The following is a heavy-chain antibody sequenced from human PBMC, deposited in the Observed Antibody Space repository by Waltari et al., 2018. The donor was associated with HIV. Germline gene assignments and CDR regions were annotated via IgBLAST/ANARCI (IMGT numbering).Heavy chain of an antibody. V-gene: IGHV7-4-1*02. CDR1: GYSFTTYA. J-gene: IGHJ5*01. CDR2: INPNTGRP. CDR3: ARASYYDFWSGYRYNWFDS. D-gene: IGHD3-3*01. Sequence: QVELVQSGSELKKPGASVKVSCKASGYSFTTYAINWVRQAPGQGLEWMGWINPNTGRPTYAQGFTGRFVFSLDTSVSTTYLQIISLKAEDTAVYYCARASYYDFWSGYRYNWFDSWGQGTLVTVSA.